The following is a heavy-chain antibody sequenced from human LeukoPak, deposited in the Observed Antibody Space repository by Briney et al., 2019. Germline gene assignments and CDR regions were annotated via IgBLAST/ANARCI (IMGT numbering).Heavy chain of an antibody. CDR2: IYSGGNT. CDR1: GFTVSTNY. CDR3: ARDPSYALA. V-gene: IGHV3-66*02. D-gene: IGHD1-26*01. J-gene: IGHJ5*02. Sequence: GGSLRLTCAASGFTVSTNYMSWVRQAPGKGLDWVSVIYSGGNTYYADSVKGRFTNSRDNSKNTLYLQMNSLRAEDTGVYYCARDPSYALAWGQGTLVTVSS.